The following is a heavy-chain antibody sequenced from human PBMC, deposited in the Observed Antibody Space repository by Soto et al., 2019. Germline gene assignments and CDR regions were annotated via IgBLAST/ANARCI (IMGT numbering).Heavy chain of an antibody. CDR2: TYHRSKWFH. Sequence: TLSLTWGISGGKVLNNSGARNWNRQSPSRGLEWLGRTYHRSKWFHDYAVSMKGRITINPDTSKNQFSLQLNSVTPEDTAVYYCAREWYGDTNWFDPWGQGTLVTVS. CDR1: GGKVLNNSGA. D-gene: IGHD4-17*01. J-gene: IGHJ5*02. V-gene: IGHV6-1*01. CDR3: AREWYGDTNWFDP.